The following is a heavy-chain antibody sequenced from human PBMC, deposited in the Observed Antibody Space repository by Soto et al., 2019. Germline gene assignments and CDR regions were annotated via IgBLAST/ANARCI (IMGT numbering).Heavy chain of an antibody. D-gene: IGHD3-10*01. J-gene: IGHJ4*02. V-gene: IGHV4-34*01. CDR1: GGSISGYY. Sequence: SETLSLTCTVSGGSISGYYWSWIRQPPGKGLEWIGEINHSGSTNYNPSLKSRVTISVDTSKNQFSLKLSSVTAADTAVYYCARVPQYLWFGEYPKGYFDYWGQGTLVTVSS. CDR2: INHSGST. CDR3: ARVPQYLWFGEYPKGYFDY.